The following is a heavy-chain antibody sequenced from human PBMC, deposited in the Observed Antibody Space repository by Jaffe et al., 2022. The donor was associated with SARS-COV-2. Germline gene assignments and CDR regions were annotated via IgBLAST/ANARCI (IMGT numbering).Heavy chain of an antibody. CDR1: GGSISSYY. CDR2: IYYSGST. D-gene: IGHD6-13*01. Sequence: QVQLQESGPGLVKPSETLSLTCTVSGGSISSYYWSWIRQPPGKGLEWIGYIYYSGSTNYNPSLKSRVTISVDTSKNQFSLKLSSVTAADTAVYYCARESDIAAAGTGNWFDPWGQGTLVTVSS. V-gene: IGHV4-59*01. J-gene: IGHJ5*02. CDR3: ARESDIAAAGTGNWFDP.